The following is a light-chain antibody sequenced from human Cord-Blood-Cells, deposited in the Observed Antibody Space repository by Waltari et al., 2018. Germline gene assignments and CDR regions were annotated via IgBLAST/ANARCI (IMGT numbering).Light chain of an antibody. V-gene: IGKV3-15*01. Sequence: EIVMTQSPATLSVSPGERATLSCSASQRVSSNLAWYQQKPGQAPRLLIYGASTRATGSPARFSGSGSGTEFTLTISSLQSEDFAVYYCQQYNNWPPWTFGQGTKVEIK. J-gene: IGKJ1*01. CDR1: QRVSSN. CDR3: QQYNNWPPWT. CDR2: GAS.